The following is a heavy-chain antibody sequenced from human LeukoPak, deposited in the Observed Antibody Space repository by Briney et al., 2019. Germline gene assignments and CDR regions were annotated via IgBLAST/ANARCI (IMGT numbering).Heavy chain of an antibody. D-gene: IGHD6-13*01. V-gene: IGHV3-23*01. Sequence: GGSLRPSCAASGFTFSSHAMSWVRQAPGNGLEWVSAISGSGGSTYYADSVKARFTISRDNSKNTLYLQMNSLRAEDTAVYYCAKGIAAPSPFDYWGQGTLVTVSS. CDR1: GFTFSSHA. J-gene: IGHJ4*02. CDR2: ISGSGGST. CDR3: AKGIAAPSPFDY.